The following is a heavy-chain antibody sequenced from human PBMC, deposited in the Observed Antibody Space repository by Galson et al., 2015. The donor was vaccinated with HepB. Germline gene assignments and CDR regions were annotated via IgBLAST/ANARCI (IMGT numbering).Heavy chain of an antibody. CDR2: INNDGSGT. V-gene: IGHV3-74*01. Sequence: SLRLSCAASGFTFSDFWMHWVRQTPGKGLVWVSRINNDGSGTSYADSVKGRFTISRDNAKNTLYLQMNSLKTEDTAVYYCTTDEIFYAKGSLFDYWGQGTLVTVSS. CDR1: GFTFSDFW. D-gene: IGHD2/OR15-2a*01. J-gene: IGHJ4*02. CDR3: TTDEIFYAKGSLFDY.